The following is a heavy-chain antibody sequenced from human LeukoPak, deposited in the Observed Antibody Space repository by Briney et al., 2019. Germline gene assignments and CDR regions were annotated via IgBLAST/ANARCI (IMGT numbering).Heavy chain of an antibody. J-gene: IGHJ4*02. CDR1: GFIVSRND. Sequence: GGSLRLSCAVSGFIVSRNDMTWVRQAPGKGLEWASLLYSDGKTFYADSVKGRFTISRDNSKNTLNLQMKSLRADDTAVYYCARAVAGLYFDYWGQGTLVTVSS. V-gene: IGHV3-53*01. CDR3: ARAVAGLYFDY. D-gene: IGHD6-19*01. CDR2: LYSDGKT.